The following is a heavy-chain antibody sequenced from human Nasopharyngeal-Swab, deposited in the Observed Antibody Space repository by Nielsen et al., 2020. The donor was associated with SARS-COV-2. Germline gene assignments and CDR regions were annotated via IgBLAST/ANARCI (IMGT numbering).Heavy chain of an antibody. Sequence: VRQAPGKGLEWVSSISSSSSYIYYADSVKGRFTISRDNAKNSLSLQMNSLRAEDTAVYDCARDNHCSSTSCYLWFSAYYYYMDVWGKGTTVTVSS. V-gene: IGHV3-21*01. J-gene: IGHJ6*03. CDR3: ARDNHCSSTSCYLWFSAYYYYMDV. CDR2: ISSSSSYI. D-gene: IGHD2-2*01.